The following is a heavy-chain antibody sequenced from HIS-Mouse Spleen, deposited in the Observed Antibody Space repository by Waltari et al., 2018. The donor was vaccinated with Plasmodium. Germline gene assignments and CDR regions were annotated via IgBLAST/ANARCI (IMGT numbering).Heavy chain of an antibody. D-gene: IGHD3-3*01. CDR1: GGSFSGYY. CDR3: ARVTSSGVYWYFDL. Sequence: QVQLQQWGAGLLKPSETLSLTCAVYGGSFSGYYWSWIRQPPGKGLEWSGEINHSGSTDYNPSIKSRVTISVDTSKNQFSLKLSAVTAADTAVYYCARVTSSGVYWYFDLWGRGTLVTVSS. CDR2: INHSGST. J-gene: IGHJ2*01. V-gene: IGHV4-34*01.